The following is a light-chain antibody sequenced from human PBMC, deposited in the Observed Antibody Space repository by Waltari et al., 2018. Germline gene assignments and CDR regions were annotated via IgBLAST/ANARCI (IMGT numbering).Light chain of an antibody. CDR3: QMYVRLPVT. CDR2: GAS. J-gene: IGKJ1*01. V-gene: IGKV3-20*01. CDR1: QSVSRV. Sequence: EIVLTQSPGTLSLSPGERATLSCRASQSVSRVLAWYQQRTGQAPRLLIYGASHRATGIPDRFSGSGSGTDFNLTISRLEPEDFAMYYCQMYVRLPVTFGQGTKVEIK.